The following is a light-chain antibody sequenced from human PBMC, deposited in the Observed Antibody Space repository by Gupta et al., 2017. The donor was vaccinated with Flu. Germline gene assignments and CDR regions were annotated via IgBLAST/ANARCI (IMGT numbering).Light chain of an antibody. CDR1: SSDVGNFHY. J-gene: IGLJ1*01. Sequence: HSALTQPASLSGSPGQSITILCTGLSSDVGNFHYVAWYQHHPGKAPKIMIYEVSYRPSGVSSRFSGSKSGNTASLTISELQADDEADYRCASYASSTSYVFGTGTKVTVL. CDR2: EVS. V-gene: IGLV2-14*01. CDR3: ASYASSTSYV.